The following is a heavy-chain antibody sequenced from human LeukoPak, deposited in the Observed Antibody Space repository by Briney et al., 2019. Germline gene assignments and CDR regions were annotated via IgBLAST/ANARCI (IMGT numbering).Heavy chain of an antibody. Sequence: GASVKVSCKASGYTFTGYYMHWVRQAPGQGLELMGWINPNSGGTNYAQKFQGRVTMTRDTSISTAYMELSRLRSDDTAVYYCASNYDFWSGYLYYWGQGTLVTVSS. J-gene: IGHJ4*02. CDR2: INPNSGGT. D-gene: IGHD3-3*01. CDR1: GYTFTGYY. CDR3: ASNYDFWSGYLYY. V-gene: IGHV1-2*02.